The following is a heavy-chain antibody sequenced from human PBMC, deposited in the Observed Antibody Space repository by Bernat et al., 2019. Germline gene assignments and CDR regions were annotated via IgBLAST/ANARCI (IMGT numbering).Heavy chain of an antibody. CDR1: GFTFSNAW. D-gene: IGHD3-3*01. CDR3: TTGPSGNLFVL. Sequence: EVQLVESGGGLVKPGGSLRLSCAASGFTFSNAWMSWVRQAPGKGLEWVGRIKSKTDGGTTDYAAPVKGRFTISRDDSKNTLYLRMNSLKTEDTAVYYCTTGPSGNLFVLWGQGTLVTVSS. V-gene: IGHV3-15*01. J-gene: IGHJ4*02. CDR2: IKSKTDGGTT.